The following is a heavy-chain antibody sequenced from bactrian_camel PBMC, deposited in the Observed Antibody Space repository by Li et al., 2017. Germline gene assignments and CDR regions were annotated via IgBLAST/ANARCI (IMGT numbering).Heavy chain of an antibody. CDR1: GYTDSVAV. J-gene: IGHJ4*01. D-gene: IGHD2*01. Sequence: VQLVESGAGSVEAGGSLRLSCTMSGYTDSVAVMGWWRQAPGKEREGVACIRTEDGETLYADTVKGRFTISHDKASNTVYLQMNSLKPEDTAMYYCAADLKSGYGGSCSPTYWGQGTQVTVS. CDR3: AADLKSGYGGSCSPTY. V-gene: IGHV3S66*01. CDR2: IRTEDGET.